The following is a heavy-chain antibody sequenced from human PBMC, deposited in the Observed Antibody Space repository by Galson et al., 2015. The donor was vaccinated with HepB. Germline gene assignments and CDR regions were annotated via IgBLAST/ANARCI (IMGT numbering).Heavy chain of an antibody. CDR3: VHRRSIPGTGKSSPDSDVFAF. V-gene: IGHV2-5*01. CDR2: LYWNDDK. J-gene: IGHJ3*01. D-gene: IGHD1-7*01. Sequence: PALVKPTQTLTLTCTFSGFSLNTGGMGVAWIRQPPGKALEWLALLYWNDDKRYSPSLKSRLTITKATSRNQVLLTMTRVDPEDTATYYCVHRRSIPGTGKSSPDSDVFAFWGQGTMISVSS. CDR1: GFSLNTGGMG.